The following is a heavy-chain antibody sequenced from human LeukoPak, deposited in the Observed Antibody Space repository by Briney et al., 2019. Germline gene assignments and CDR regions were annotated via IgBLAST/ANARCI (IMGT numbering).Heavy chain of an antibody. V-gene: IGHV4-39*01. J-gene: IGHJ4*02. CDR2: IYYSGST. Sequence: SETLSLTCTVSGGSISSTSYYWGWIRQPPWKGLEWIGSIYYSGSTYYNPSLKSRVTISVDTSKNQFSLKLNSVTAADTAVYYCARQPQLAAGSSSFDYWGQGTLVTVSS. CDR1: GGSISSTSYY. CDR3: ARQPQLAAGSSSFDY. D-gene: IGHD6-13*01.